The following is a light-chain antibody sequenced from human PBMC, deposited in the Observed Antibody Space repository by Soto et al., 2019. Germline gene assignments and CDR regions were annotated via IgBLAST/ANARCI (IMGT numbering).Light chain of an antibody. V-gene: IGKV3-15*01. CDR1: QSVSSN. CDR3: QQYNNFWT. J-gene: IGKJ1*01. Sequence: EIVMTQSPATLSVSPGERATLSCRASQSVSSNLAWYQQKPGQAPRLLIYGASTRATGIPARFSGSGSGTEFTFTISSLQSEDFAVYYCQQYNNFWTFGQGTKVEIK. CDR2: GAS.